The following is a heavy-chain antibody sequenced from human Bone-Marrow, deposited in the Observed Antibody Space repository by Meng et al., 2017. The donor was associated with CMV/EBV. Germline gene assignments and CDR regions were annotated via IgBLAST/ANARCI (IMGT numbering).Heavy chain of an antibody. CDR3: AKDQDITIFGVVTDGFDY. CDR1: GYTFTSYD. CDR2: MNPNSGNT. Sequence: ASVKVSCKASGYTFTSYDINWVRQATGQGLEWMGWMNPNSGNTGYAQKFQGRVTMTRNTSISTAYMELSSLRSEDTAVYYCAKDQDITIFGVVTDGFDYWGQGTLVTVSS. D-gene: IGHD3-3*01. V-gene: IGHV1-8*01. J-gene: IGHJ4*02.